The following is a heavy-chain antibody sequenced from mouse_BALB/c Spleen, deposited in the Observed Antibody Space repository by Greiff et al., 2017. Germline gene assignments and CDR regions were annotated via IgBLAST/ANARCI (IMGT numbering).Heavy chain of an antibody. CDR3: ARGDGRFAY. Sequence: VQLQQSGPGLVKPSQSLSLTCSVTGYSITSGYYWNWIRQFPGNKLEWMGYISYDGSNNYNPSLKNRISITRDTSKNQFFLKLNSVTTEDTATYYCARGDGRFAYWGQGTLVTVSA. CDR2: ISYDGSN. V-gene: IGHV3-6*02. D-gene: IGHD2-3*01. J-gene: IGHJ3*01. CDR1: GYSITSGYY.